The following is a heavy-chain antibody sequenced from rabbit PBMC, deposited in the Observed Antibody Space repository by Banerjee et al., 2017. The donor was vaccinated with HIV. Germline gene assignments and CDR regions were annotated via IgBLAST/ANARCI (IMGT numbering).Heavy chain of an antibody. CDR3: ASHPDSIWGL. V-gene: IGHV1S45*01. D-gene: IGHD4-2*01. Sequence: QEQLVESGGGLVQPEGSLTLTCKASGSDISSNAMCWVRQAPGKGLELIACINTSSGNTVYATWAKGRFTISKTSSTTVTLQMTSLTAADTATYFCASHPDSIWGLWGPGTLVTVS. CDR2: INTSSGNT. CDR1: GSDISSNA. J-gene: IGHJ4*01.